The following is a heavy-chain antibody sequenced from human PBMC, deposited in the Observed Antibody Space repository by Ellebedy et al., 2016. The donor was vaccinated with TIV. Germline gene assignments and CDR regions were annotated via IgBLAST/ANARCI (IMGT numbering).Heavy chain of an antibody. CDR2: INQDGTER. CDR1: GVRFGQSW. J-gene: IGHJ4*02. D-gene: IGHD4-17*01. V-gene: IGHV3-7*03. CDR3: VRERDYGDFEFK. Sequence: GESLKISXAASGVRFGQSWMSWVRQAPGKGLEWVANINQDGTERNYVDSVKGRFTISRDNADNSLHLEMSNLRVDDTAIYYCVRERDYGDFEFKWGQGTLVTVSS.